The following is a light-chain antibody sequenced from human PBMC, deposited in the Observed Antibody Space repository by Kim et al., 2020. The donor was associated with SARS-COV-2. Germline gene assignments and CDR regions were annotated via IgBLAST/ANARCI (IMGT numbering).Light chain of an antibody. Sequence: APAKTATISCGGNHIGTKSVHWYLQKSGQAPVMVIYYDSDRPSGIPERFSGSNSGNTATLTISRVEAGDEADYYCQVWDGSSDHVVFGGGTQLTVL. CDR1: HIGTKS. CDR2: YDS. V-gene: IGLV3-21*04. J-gene: IGLJ2*01. CDR3: QVWDGSSDHVV.